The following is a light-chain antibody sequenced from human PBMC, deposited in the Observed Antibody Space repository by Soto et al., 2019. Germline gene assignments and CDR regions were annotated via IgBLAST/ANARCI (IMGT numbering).Light chain of an antibody. J-gene: IGLJ1*01. V-gene: IGLV2-14*01. CDR1: SSDVGGYNY. CDR3: SSYTSSSLYV. CDR2: DVS. Sequence: QSALTQPASVSGSPGQSMTISCTGTSSDVGGYNYVSWYQQLPGKAPKLMIYDVSDRPSGVSNRFSGSKSGNTASLTISGLQAEDEADYYCSSYTSSSLYVFGTGTKVTV.